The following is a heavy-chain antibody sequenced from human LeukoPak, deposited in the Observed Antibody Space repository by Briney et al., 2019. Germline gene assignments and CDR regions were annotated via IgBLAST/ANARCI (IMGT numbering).Heavy chain of an antibody. V-gene: IGHV3-43*02. D-gene: IGHD2-15*01. CDR1: GFTLDDYA. CDR2: ISGDGGST. CDR3: AKDIFPVVVAATVTGIDC. Sequence: GGSLRLSCAASGFTLDDYAMHWLRQAPGKGLEWVSLISGDGGSTYYADSVKGRFTLSRDNSKNSLYLQMNSLRTEDTALYYCAKDIFPVVVAATVTGIDCWGQGTLVTVSS. J-gene: IGHJ4*02.